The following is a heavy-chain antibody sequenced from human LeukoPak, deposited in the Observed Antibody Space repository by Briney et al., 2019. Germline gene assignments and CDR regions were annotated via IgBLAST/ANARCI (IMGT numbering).Heavy chain of an antibody. V-gene: IGHV3-23*01. J-gene: IGHJ4*02. Sequence: GGSLRLSCAASGFTFSHFWMSWVRQAPGKGLEWVSAISNNGGYTYYADSVQGRFTISRDNSKSTLCLQMNSLRAEDTAVYYCAKQLGYCSDGSCYFPYWGQGTLVTGSS. CDR2: ISNNGGYT. CDR1: GFTFSHFW. D-gene: IGHD2-15*01. CDR3: AKQLGYCSDGSCYFPY.